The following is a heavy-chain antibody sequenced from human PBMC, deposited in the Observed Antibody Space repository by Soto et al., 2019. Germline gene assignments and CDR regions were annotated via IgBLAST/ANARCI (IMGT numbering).Heavy chain of an antibody. J-gene: IGHJ3*02. CDR2: INAGNGNT. CDR1: GYTFTSYA. Sequence: GASVTVSCKASGYTFTSYAMHWVRQAPGQRLEWMGWINAGNGNTKYSQKFQGRVTITRDTSASTAYMELSSLRSEDTAVYYCARPGITSGGVIVNGAFDIWGQGTMVTVSS. CDR3: ARPGITSGGVIVNGAFDI. D-gene: IGHD3-16*02. V-gene: IGHV1-3*01.